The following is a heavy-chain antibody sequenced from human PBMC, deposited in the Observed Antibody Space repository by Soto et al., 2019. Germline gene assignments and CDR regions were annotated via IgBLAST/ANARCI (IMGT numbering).Heavy chain of an antibody. CDR1: GFSLSTSGVG. CDR3: AHREVGATYFDY. D-gene: IGHD1-26*01. V-gene: IGHV2-5*02. Sequence: QITLKESGPTLVKPTQTLTLTCTFSGFSLSTSGVGVGGIRQPPGKALEWLGLIYWDVDKRSSTSLKSRLTIPKVTSKNQVVLTMTHMDPVDTATYYCAHREVGATYFDYWGQGTLVTVSS. CDR2: IYWDVDK. J-gene: IGHJ4*02.